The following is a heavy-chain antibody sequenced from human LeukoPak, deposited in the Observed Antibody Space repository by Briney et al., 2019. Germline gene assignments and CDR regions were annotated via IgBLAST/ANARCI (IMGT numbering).Heavy chain of an antibody. Sequence: PSQTLSLTXTVSGGSISSGDYYWSWIRQPPGKGLEWIRYIYYSGSTYYNPSLKSRVTISVDTSKNQFSLKLSSVTAADTAVYYCARGEQQLVPSWFDPWGQGTLVTVSS. J-gene: IGHJ5*02. D-gene: IGHD6-13*01. CDR2: IYYSGST. CDR1: GGSISSGDYY. CDR3: ARGEQQLVPSWFDP. V-gene: IGHV4-30-4*08.